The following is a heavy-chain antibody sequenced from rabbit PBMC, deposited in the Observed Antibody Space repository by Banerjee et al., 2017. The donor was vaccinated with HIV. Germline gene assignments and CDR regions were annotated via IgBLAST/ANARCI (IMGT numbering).Heavy chain of an antibody. CDR2: IYGGSGGST. J-gene: IGHJ4*01. CDR3: ARDADYSGYGATDLNL. CDR1: GFDLSSYYY. Sequence: QSLEESGGDLVKPGASLTLTCKASGFDLSSYYYMCWVRQAPGKGLEWIASIYGGSGGSTWYASWAKGRFTISKTSSTTVTLQMTSLTAADTATYFCARDADYSGYGATDLNLWGQGTLVTVS. D-gene: IGHD7-1*01. V-gene: IGHV1S40*01.